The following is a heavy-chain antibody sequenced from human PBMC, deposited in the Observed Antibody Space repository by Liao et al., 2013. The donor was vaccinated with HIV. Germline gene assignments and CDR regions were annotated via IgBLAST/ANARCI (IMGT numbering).Heavy chain of an antibody. CDR3: ARGIIYGSGSYYRY. D-gene: IGHD3-10*01. CDR1: GGSISSGSYY. V-gene: IGHV4-61*02. J-gene: IGHJ4*02. CDR2: IYKSGST. Sequence: QVQLQESGPGLVKPSQTLSLTCTVSGGSISSGSYYWSWIRQPAGKGLEWIGRIYKSGSTNYNPSLKSRVTISVDTSKNQFSLKLTSVTAADTAVYYCARGIIYGSGSYYRYWGQGTLVTVSS.